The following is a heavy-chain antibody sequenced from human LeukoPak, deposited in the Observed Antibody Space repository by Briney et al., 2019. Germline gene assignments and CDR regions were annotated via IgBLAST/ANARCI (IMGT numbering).Heavy chain of an antibody. CDR2: MNPNSGNT. CDR3: ARGLITMVRGVYYYYMDV. D-gene: IGHD3-10*01. CDR1: GYTFTSYD. V-gene: IGHV1-8*01. Sequence: GASVKVSCKASGYTFTSYDINWVRQAPGQGLEWMGWMNPNSGNTGYAQKFQGRVTMTRNTSISTAYMELSSLRSEDTAVYYCARGLITMVRGVYYYYMDVWGKGTTVTISS. J-gene: IGHJ6*03.